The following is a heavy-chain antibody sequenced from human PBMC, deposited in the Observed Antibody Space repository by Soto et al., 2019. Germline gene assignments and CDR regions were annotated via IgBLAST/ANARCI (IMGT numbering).Heavy chain of an antibody. CDR3: AKTANGWFSAFDI. J-gene: IGHJ3*02. V-gene: IGHV3-23*01. CDR1: GFTFSNYA. CDR2: ISGSGGTT. D-gene: IGHD6-19*01. Sequence: PGGSLRLSCAVSGFTFSNYAMSWVRQTPGKGLEWVSAISGSGGTTYYADSVKGRFTFSRDNSKNTLYLQMNSLRAEDTAVYYCAKTANGWFSAFDIWGQGTMVTVSS.